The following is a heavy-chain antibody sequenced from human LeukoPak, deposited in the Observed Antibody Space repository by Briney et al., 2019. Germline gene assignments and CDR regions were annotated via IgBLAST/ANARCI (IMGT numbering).Heavy chain of an antibody. CDR1: GYAFTGYY. V-gene: IGHV1-2*02. Sequence: ASVKVSCKASGYAFTGYYMHWVRQAPGQGLEWMGWINPNSGGTNYAQKFQGRVTMTRDTSISTAYMELSRLRSDVTAVYYCARSVVVVVAATRNWFDPWGQGTLVTVSS. D-gene: IGHD2-15*01. CDR2: INPNSGGT. CDR3: ARSVVVVVAATRNWFDP. J-gene: IGHJ5*02.